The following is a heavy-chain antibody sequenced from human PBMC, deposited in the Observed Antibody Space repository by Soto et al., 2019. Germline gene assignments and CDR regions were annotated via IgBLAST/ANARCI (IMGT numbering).Heavy chain of an antibody. V-gene: IGHV4-30-4*01. J-gene: IGHJ1*01. Sequence: SETLSLTCTVSGASVNTGDYYWSYIRQPPGKGLEWLGYIFYSGDTYYNPSLKSRATISLNTSRNQFSLTLTSMTDADTAVYYCVGTGTTDDFWGQGTLVTVSS. CDR1: GASVNTGDYY. CDR3: VGTGTTDDF. CDR2: IFYSGDT. D-gene: IGHD1-7*01.